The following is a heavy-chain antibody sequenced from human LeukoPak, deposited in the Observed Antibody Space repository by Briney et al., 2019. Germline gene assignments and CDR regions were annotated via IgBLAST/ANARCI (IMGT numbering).Heavy chain of an antibody. CDR2: IHTSGTT. D-gene: IGHD6-19*01. Sequence: SETLSLTCTVSGGSISNSNYYWNWIRQPAGKGLEWIGRIHTSGTTKYNPSLKSRVTISVDTSKNQFSLKLSSVTATDTAAYYCARDLGGWWSDDYWGQGTLVTVSS. CDR1: GGSISNSNYY. CDR3: ARDLGGWWSDDY. J-gene: IGHJ4*02. V-gene: IGHV4-61*02.